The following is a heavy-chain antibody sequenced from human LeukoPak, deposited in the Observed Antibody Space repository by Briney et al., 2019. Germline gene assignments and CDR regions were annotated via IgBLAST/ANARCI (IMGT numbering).Heavy chain of an antibody. J-gene: IGHJ3*02. CDR3: ARDPGLRFLEWSHAFDT. D-gene: IGHD3-3*01. Sequence: SETLSLTCTVSGGSISSYYWSWIRQPPGKGLEWIGYIYYSGSTNYNPSLKSRVTISVDTSKNQFSLKLSSVTAADTAVYYCARDPGLRFLEWSHAFDTWGQGTMVTVSS. CDR2: IYYSGST. V-gene: IGHV4-59*01. CDR1: GGSISSYY.